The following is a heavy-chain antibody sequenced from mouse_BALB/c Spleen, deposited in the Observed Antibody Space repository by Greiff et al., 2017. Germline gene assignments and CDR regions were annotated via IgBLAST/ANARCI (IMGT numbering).Heavy chain of an antibody. CDR1: GYTFTSYW. V-gene: IGHV1-5*01. J-gene: IGHJ3*01. CDR3: TRNGGLRLDFAY. D-gene: IGHD2-4*01. CDR2: IYPGNSDT. Sequence: VQLKQSGTVLARPGASVKMSCKASGYTFTSYWMHWVKQRPGQGLEWIGAIYPGNSDTSYNQKFKGKAKLTAVTSTSTAYMELSSLTNEDSAVYYCTRNGGLRLDFAYWGQGTLVTVSA.